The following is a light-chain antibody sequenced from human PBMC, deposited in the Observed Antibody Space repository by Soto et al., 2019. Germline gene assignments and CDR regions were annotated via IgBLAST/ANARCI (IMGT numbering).Light chain of an antibody. V-gene: IGKV3-20*01. Sequence: EVVLTQSPVTLSLSPGQRATLSCRASQSISSNSSWYQQKPGQAPRLLISDASNRATGIPARFSGSGSGTDFTLTISRLEPEDFAVYYCQQYDNSPLTFGGGTKVDIK. CDR1: QSISSN. CDR3: QQYDNSPLT. CDR2: DAS. J-gene: IGKJ4*01.